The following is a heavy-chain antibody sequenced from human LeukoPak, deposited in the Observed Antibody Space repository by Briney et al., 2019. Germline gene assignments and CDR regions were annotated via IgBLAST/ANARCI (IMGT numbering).Heavy chain of an antibody. D-gene: IGHD3-9*01. V-gene: IGHV1-2*06. CDR3: ARIWLRQDYYYMDV. CDR1: GYTFTGYY. Sequence: EASVKVSCXASGYTFTGYYIHWVRQAPGQGLEWMGRINPKSGGTNYAQRFQGRVTMTRDTAISTAHMELSSLRSDDTAVYYCARIWLRQDYYYMDVWGKGTTVTVSS. CDR2: INPKSGGT. J-gene: IGHJ6*03.